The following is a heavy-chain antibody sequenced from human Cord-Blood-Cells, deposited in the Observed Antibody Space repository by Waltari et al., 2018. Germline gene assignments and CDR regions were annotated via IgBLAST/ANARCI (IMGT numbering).Heavy chain of an antibody. D-gene: IGHD3-3*01. J-gene: IGHJ3*02. CDR1: GVSISSYY. Sequence: QVQLQESGPGLVKPSETLSLPCTVSGVSISSYYWSWLRQPAGKGLEWIGSIYTSGSTNYNPSLKSRVTMSVDTSKNQFSLKLSSVTAADTAVYYCARDRVYDFWSGYYDAFDIWGQGTMVTVSS. V-gene: IGHV4-4*07. CDR3: ARDRVYDFWSGYYDAFDI. CDR2: IYTSGST.